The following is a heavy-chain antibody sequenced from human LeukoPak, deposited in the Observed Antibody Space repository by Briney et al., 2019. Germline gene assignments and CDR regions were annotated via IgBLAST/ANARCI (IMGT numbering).Heavy chain of an antibody. J-gene: IGHJ3*02. CDR2: IYYSGSA. CDR1: GGSISGYY. D-gene: IGHD5-12*01. CDR3: ARTLVATGAFDI. Sequence: SETLSLTCTVSGGSISGYYWTWIRQPPGKGLEWIGYIYYSGSAYYNPSLKSRVAMSVDTSKNQFSLKLSSVSTADTAVYYCARTLVATGAFDIWGQGTMVTVSS. V-gene: IGHV4-59*01.